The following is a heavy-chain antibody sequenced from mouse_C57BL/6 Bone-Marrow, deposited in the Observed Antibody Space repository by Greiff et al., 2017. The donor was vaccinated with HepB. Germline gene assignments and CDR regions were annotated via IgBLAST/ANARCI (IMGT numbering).Heavy chain of an antibody. Sequence: QVHVKQSGPELVKPGASVKISCKASGYTFTDYYIHWVKQRPGQGLEWIGWIYPGSGNTKYNEKFKGKATLTVDTSSSTAYMQLSSLTSEDSAVYFCARDYYGSSSSRYWYFDVWGTGTTVTVSS. D-gene: IGHD1-1*01. CDR1: GYTFTDYY. J-gene: IGHJ1*03. V-gene: IGHV1-84*01. CDR3: ARDYYGSSSSRYWYFDV. CDR2: IYPGSGNT.